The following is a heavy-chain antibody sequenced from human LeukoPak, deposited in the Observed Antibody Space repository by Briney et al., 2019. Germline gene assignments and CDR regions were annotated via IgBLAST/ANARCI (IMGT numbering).Heavy chain of an antibody. D-gene: IGHD5-18*01. CDR3: ARGGYSYGYLYYYYMDV. CDR2: ISAYNGNT. J-gene: IGHJ6*03. CDR1: GYTFTSYG. V-gene: IGHV1-18*01. Sequence: GASVKASCKASGYTFTSYGISWVRQAPGQGLEWMGWISAYNGNTNYAQKLQGRVTMTTDTSTSTAYMELRSLRSDDTAVYYCARGGYSYGYLYYYYMDVWGKGTTVTVSS.